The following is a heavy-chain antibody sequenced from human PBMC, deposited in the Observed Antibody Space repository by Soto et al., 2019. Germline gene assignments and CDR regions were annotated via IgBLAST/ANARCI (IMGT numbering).Heavy chain of an antibody. CDR3: ATGTNRYCSSTSCYVYYGMDV. CDR2: IYPGDSDT. D-gene: IGHD2-2*01. J-gene: IGHJ6*02. CDR1: GYSFTSYW. Sequence: GESLKISCKGSGYSFTSYWIGWVRQMPGKGLEWMGIIYPGDSDTRYSPSFQGQVTISADKSISTAYLQRSSLKASDTAMYYCATGTNRYCSSTSCYVYYGMDVWGQGTTVTVSS. V-gene: IGHV5-51*01.